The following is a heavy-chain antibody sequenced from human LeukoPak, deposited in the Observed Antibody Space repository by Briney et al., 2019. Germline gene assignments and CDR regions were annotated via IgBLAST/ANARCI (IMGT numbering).Heavy chain of an antibody. CDR1: GDTFSSYA. D-gene: IGHD7-27*01. Sequence: ASVKVSCKASGDTFSSYAISWVRQAPGQGLEWMGGIIPLFGTADYAQKFQGRVTITADKSTTTAYMELSSLRSEDTAVYYCARGELGIGASFDYWGLGTLVTVSS. J-gene: IGHJ4*02. V-gene: IGHV1-69*06. CDR3: ARGELGIGASFDY. CDR2: IIPLFGTA.